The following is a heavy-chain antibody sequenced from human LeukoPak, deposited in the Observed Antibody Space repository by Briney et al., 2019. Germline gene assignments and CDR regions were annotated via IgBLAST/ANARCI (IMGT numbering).Heavy chain of an antibody. Sequence: SETLSLTCTVSGDSMSSSTYCWAWIRQPPGKGLEWIGSIFYGGRTYYNPSLKSRVTISTDTSKNQFSLKLTSVTAADTAVYYCAGPLVGTARIDWGQGTLVTVSS. CDR2: IFYGGRT. CDR1: GDSMSSSTYC. J-gene: IGHJ4*02. D-gene: IGHD5-18*01. V-gene: IGHV4-39*01. CDR3: AGPLVGTARID.